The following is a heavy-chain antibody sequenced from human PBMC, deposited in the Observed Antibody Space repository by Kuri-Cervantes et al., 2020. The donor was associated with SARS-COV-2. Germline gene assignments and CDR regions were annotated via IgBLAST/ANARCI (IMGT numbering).Heavy chain of an antibody. V-gene: IGHV3-23*01. CDR2: ISDSGATT. CDR1: EFIFSNYV. D-gene: IGHD2-2*02. CDR3: AKGRRSTYYSSVDY. J-gene: IGHJ4*02. Sequence: GESLKISCAASEFIFSNYVMSWVRQAPGKGLEWVSTISDSGATTHYADSVKGRLTISRDNSKNTLYLHMNSLRVDDTAVYYCAKGRRSTYYSSVDYCGQGTLVTVSS.